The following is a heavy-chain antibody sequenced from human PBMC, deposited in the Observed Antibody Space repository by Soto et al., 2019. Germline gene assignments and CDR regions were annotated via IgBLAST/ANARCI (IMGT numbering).Heavy chain of an antibody. CDR1: GYTFTSYD. CDR3: ARRAEANGWNGFGADKYYFDF. Sequence: QVQLVQSGAEVRKPGASVKVSCEASGYTFTSYDIYWVRQATGQGLEWMGWMNPNTGNSGYSQKFQGRVTMTSDTEISTAHMEVSSLRSEDTAGYYCARRAEANGWNGFGADKYYFDFWGQGTLVTVSS. J-gene: IGHJ4*02. CDR2: MNPNTGNS. V-gene: IGHV1-8*01. D-gene: IGHD1-1*01.